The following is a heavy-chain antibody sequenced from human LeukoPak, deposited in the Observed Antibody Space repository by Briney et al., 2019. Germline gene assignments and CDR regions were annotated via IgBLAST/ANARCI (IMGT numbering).Heavy chain of an antibody. Sequence: PSETLSLTCTVSGGSLSSYYWNWIRQPAGKGLEWIGRIYTSGSTNYNPSLKSRVTMSVDTSKNQFSLKLSSVTAAATAVYYCAGGAIITMVREVFIPFYYFDYGAREPWSPSPQ. D-gene: IGHD3-10*01. CDR1: GGSLSSYY. CDR3: AGGAIITMVREVFIPFYYFD. J-gene: IGHJ4*02. CDR2: IYTSGST. V-gene: IGHV4-4*07.